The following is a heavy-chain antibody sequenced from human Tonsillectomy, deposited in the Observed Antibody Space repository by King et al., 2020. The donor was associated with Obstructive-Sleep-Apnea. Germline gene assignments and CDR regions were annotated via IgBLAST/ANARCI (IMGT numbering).Heavy chain of an antibody. CDR3: AKSYDYGSDY. D-gene: IGHD5-12*01. CDR2: IIGRGGST. CDR1: GFTFSSYA. V-gene: IGHV3-23*04. Sequence: VQLVESGGGLVQPGGSLRLSCAASGFTFSSYAMSWVRQAPGKGREWVSAIIGRGGSTNYADSGKGRFTISSDNSKNTLYLQRNSLRAEDPAVYYCAKSYDYGSDYWGQGTLVTVSS. J-gene: IGHJ4*02.